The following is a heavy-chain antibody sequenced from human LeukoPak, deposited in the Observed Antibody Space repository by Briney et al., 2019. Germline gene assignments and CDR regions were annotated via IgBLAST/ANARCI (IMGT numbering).Heavy chain of an antibody. J-gene: IGHJ6*02. CDR2: ISYDGSNK. D-gene: IGHD2-2*01. CDR3: ARVGDWDIVVVPAPYYYYGMDV. Sequence: PGRSLRLSCAASGFTFSSYAMHWVRQAPGKGLEWVAVISYDGSNKYYADSVKGRFTISRDNSKNTLYLQMNSLRDEDTAVYYCARVGDWDIVVVPAPYYYYGMDVWGQGTTVTVSS. CDR1: GFTFSSYA. V-gene: IGHV3-30-3*01.